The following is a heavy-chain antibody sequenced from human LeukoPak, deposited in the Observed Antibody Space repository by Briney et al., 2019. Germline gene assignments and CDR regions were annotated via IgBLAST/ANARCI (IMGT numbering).Heavy chain of an antibody. Sequence: PGGSLRLSCEASGFTFSSYWMSWVRQAPGKGLEWVANIKQDGSEKYYVDYVKGRFTISRDNAKNSLYLQMNSLRAEDTAVYYCARAGLLWFGPAGYYGMDVWGKGTTVTVSS. CDR2: IKQDGSEK. CDR1: GFTFSSYW. CDR3: ARAGLLWFGPAGYYGMDV. J-gene: IGHJ6*04. D-gene: IGHD3-10*01. V-gene: IGHV3-7*03.